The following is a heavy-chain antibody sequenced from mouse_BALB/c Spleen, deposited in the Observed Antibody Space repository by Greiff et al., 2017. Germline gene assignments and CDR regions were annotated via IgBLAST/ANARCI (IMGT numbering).Heavy chain of an antibody. CDR1: GYAFSSYW. Sequence: VQLQQSGAELVRPGSSVKISCKASGYAFSSYWMNWVKQRPGQGLEWIGQIYPGDGDTNYNGKFKGKATLTADKSSSTAYMQLSSLTSEDSAVYFCARTDYGYPYFDYWGQGTTLTVSS. J-gene: IGHJ2*01. CDR3: ARTDYGYPYFDY. V-gene: IGHV1-80*01. D-gene: IGHD2-2*01. CDR2: IYPGDGDT.